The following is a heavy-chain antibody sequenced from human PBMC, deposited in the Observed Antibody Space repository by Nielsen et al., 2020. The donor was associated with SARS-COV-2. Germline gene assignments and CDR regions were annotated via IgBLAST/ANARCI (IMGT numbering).Heavy chain of an antibody. Sequence: GESLKISCAASGLTFSTYSIMWVRQAPGKGLEWVSHISASGSYKYYADSVKGRFTISRDNSKNTLYLQMNSLRAEDTAVYYCARDNWGRMDVWGQGTTVTVSS. J-gene: IGHJ6*02. CDR3: ARDNWGRMDV. D-gene: IGHD7-27*01. CDR2: ISASGSYK. V-gene: IGHV3-21*01. CDR1: GLTFSTYS.